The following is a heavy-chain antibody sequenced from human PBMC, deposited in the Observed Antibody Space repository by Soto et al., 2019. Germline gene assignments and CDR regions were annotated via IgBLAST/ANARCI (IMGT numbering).Heavy chain of an antibody. J-gene: IGHJ6*04. D-gene: IGHD6-19*01. CDR2: ISGSGGST. CDR1: GFTFSSYA. CDR3: ALGGYSRGGGYYYYSGRAV. Sequence: GGSLRLSCAASGFTFSSYAMSWVRQAPGKGLEWVSAISGSGGSTYYADSVKGRFTISRDNSKNTLYLQMNSLRAEDTAVYYCALGGYSRGGGYYYYSGRAVGGKGTTVTFPS. V-gene: IGHV3-23*01.